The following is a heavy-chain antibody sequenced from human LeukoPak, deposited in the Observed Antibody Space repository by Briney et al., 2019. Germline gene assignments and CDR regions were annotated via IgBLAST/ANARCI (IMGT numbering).Heavy chain of an antibody. CDR3: AVSLTTGGYYGMAV. D-gene: IGHD1-1*01. CDR1: GYTLTELS. Sequence: ASVKVSSKVSGYTLTELSLHWVRQAPGKGLEWMGRFDPEDGETIYARKFQGRVTMTEDTSTDTAYMELSSLRSEDTAVYFCAVSLTTGGYYGMAVWGQGTTVTVSS. CDR2: FDPEDGET. J-gene: IGHJ6*02. V-gene: IGHV1-24*01.